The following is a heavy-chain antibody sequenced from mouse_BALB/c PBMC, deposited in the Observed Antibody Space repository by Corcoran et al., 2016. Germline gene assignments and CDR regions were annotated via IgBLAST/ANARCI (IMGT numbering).Heavy chain of an antibody. D-gene: IGHD3-1*01. J-gene: IGHJ3*01. Sequence: DVQLQESGPGLVKPSQSLSLTCSVTGYSITSGYYWNWIRQFQGNKLEWMGYISYDGSNKYNPSLKNPISITRYTSKNQLSLNLNSVTTEDTATYNCASTARALADWGQGTLVTVSA. CDR1: GYSITSGYY. CDR3: ASTARALAD. CDR2: ISYDGSN. V-gene: IGHV3-6*02.